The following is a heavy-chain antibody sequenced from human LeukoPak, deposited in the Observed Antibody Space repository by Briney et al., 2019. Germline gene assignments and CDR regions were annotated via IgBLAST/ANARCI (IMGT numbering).Heavy chain of an antibody. CDR2: INTDGSST. Sequence: GGSLRLSCAASGFTFSSYWMHWVRQAPGKGLVWVSRINTDGSSTSYADSVKGRFTISRDNSKNTLYLQMNSLRAEDTAVYYCAKDRTGSSLWELSYWGQGTLVTVSS. CDR3: AKDRTGSSLWELSY. CDR1: GFTFSSYW. D-gene: IGHD6-13*01. V-gene: IGHV3-74*01. J-gene: IGHJ4*02.